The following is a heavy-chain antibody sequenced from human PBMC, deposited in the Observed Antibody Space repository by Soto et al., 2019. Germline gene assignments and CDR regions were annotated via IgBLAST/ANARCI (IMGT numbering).Heavy chain of an antibody. V-gene: IGHV5-51*01. D-gene: IGHD2-15*01. CDR2: IYPSDSDT. CDR3: ARPYGRSYAMDV. J-gene: IGHJ6*02. CDR1: GYSFTTYW. Sequence: PGESLKISCKGSGYSFTTYWIAWVRQMPGKGLEWMGIIYPSDSDTRYSPSFQGQVTMSADKSISTAYLQWSSLKASDTAKYYCARPYGRSYAMDVWGQGTTVTVSS.